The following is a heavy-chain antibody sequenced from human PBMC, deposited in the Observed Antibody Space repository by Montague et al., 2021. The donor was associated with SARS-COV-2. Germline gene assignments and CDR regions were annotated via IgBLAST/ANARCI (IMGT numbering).Heavy chain of an antibody. V-gene: IGHV4-34*01. CDR3: ARLRDGVVPSPILGVGPYYSYYYMDV. J-gene: IGHJ6*03. CDR2: INHGGST. D-gene: IGHD3-10*01. Sequence: SETLSLTCAVYGGSFRDNYWNWIRQPPGKGLEWIGEINHGGSTNYNPSLKSRLTISADTSKNQFSLKLTSVAAADTAVYYCARLRDGVVPSPILGVGPYYSYYYMDVWGKGTTVTVSS. CDR1: GGSFRDNY.